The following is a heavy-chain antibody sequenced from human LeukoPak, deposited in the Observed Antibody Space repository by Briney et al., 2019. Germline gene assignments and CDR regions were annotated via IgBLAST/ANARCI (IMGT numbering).Heavy chain of an antibody. CDR1: GGTFSSYA. J-gene: IGHJ4*02. CDR2: IIPILGIA. D-gene: IGHD6-6*01. CDR3: ARGWKARYSSSSGIDY. Sequence: SVKVSCKASGGTFSSYAISWVRQAPGQGLEWMGRIIPILGIANYAQKFQGRVTITADKSTSTAYMELSSLRSEDTAVYYCARGWKARYSSSSGIDYWGQGTLVTVSS. V-gene: IGHV1-69*04.